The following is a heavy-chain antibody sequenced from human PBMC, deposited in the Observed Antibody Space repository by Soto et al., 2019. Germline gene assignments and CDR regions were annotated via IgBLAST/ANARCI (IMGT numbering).Heavy chain of an antibody. CDR1: GVSISSSSYY. J-gene: IGHJ5*02. CDR2: IYYSGST. D-gene: IGHD3-10*01. V-gene: IGHV4-39*01. Sequence: SETLSLTCTVSGVSISSSSYYWGWIRQPPGKGLEWIGSIYYSGSTYYNPSLKSRATISVDTSKNQFSLKLSSVTAADTAVYYCARHLYGSGERFDPWGQGTLVTVSS. CDR3: ARHLYGSGERFDP.